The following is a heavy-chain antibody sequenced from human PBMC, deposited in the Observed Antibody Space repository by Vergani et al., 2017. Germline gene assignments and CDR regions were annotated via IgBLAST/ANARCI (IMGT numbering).Heavy chain of an antibody. CDR2: ISYDGSNK. V-gene: IGHV3-30*01. CDR3: ARDQRSSSWYYYYYYMDV. Sequence: VQLVESGGGLVQPGGSLRLSCAASGFTFSSYAMHWVRQAPGKGLEWVAVISYDGSNKYYADSVKGLFTISKDNSKNTLYLQMHSLRAEDTAVDYCARDQRSSSWYYYYYYMDVWGKGTTVTVSS. J-gene: IGHJ6*03. CDR1: GFTFSSYA. D-gene: IGHD6-13*01.